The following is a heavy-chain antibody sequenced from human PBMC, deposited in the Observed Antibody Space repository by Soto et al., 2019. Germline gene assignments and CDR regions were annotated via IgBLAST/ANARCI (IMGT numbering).Heavy chain of an antibody. J-gene: IGHJ6*02. V-gene: IGHV3-30-3*01. CDR3: ARDDYSGSYQYYYYGMDV. D-gene: IGHD1-26*01. Sequence: GGSLRPSCAASGFTFSSYAMHWVRQAPGKGLEWVAVISYDGSNKYYADSVKGRFTISRDNSKNTLYLQMNSLRAEDTAVYYCARDDYSGSYQYYYYGMDVWGQGTTVTVSS. CDR2: ISYDGSNK. CDR1: GFTFSSYA.